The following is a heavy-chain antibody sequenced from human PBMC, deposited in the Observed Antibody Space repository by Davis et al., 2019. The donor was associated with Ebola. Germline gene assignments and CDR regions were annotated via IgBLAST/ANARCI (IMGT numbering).Heavy chain of an antibody. V-gene: IGHV3-23*01. D-gene: IGHD3-10*01. J-gene: IGHJ6*03. CDR2: ISGGGGTT. CDR3: AKSGLATGDHYYYLAV. Sequence: GESLKISCGASGFTFSRYAMTWVRQAPGKGLEWVSSISGGGGTTRYADSVQGRFTMSRDNSKNMIYMEMNGLKVEDTAVYFCAKSGLATGDHYYYLAVWGEGTTVTVSS. CDR1: GFTFSRYA.